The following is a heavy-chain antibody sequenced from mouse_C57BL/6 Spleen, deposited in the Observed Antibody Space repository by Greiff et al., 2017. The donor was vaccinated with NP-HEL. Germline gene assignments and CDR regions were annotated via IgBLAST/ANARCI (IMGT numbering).Heavy chain of an antibody. CDR1: GYTFTSYW. D-gene: IGHD1-1*01. CDR2: IDPSDSYT. CDR3: VCSITTVVATTYYFDY. J-gene: IGHJ2*01. V-gene: IGHV1-69*01. Sequence: VQLQQPGAELVMPGASVKLSCKASGYTFTSYWMHWVKQRPGQGLEWIGEIDPSDSYTNYNQKFKGKSTLTVDKSSSTAYMQLSSLTSEDSAVDYCVCSITTVVATTYYFDYWGQGTTLTVSS.